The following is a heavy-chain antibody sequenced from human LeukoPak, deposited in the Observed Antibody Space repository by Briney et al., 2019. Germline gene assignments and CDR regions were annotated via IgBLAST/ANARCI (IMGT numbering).Heavy chain of an antibody. V-gene: IGHV3-15*01. J-gene: IGHJ6*04. Sequence: PGGSLRLSCAASGFTFSNAWMSWVRQAPGKGLEWVGRIKSKTDGGTTDYAAPVKGRFTISRDDSENTLYLQMNSLKTEDTAVYYCTTENPSGYYYGMDVWGKGTTVTVSS. D-gene: IGHD3-3*01. CDR3: TTENPSGYYYGMDV. CDR1: GFTFSNAW. CDR2: IKSKTDGGTT.